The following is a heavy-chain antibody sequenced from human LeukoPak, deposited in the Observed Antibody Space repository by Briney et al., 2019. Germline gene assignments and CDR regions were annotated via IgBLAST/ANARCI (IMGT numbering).Heavy chain of an antibody. CDR1: GGSISSGDYY. CDR3: ARDRGYDYVWGSYRYDY. D-gene: IGHD3-16*02. CDR2: IYYSGST. Sequence: SQTLSLTCTVSGGSISSGDYYWSWIRQPPGKGLEWIGYIYYSGSTNYNPSLKSRVTISVDTSKNQFSLKLSSVTAADTAVYYCARDRGYDYVWGSYRYDYWGQGTLVTVSS. J-gene: IGHJ4*02. V-gene: IGHV4-61*08.